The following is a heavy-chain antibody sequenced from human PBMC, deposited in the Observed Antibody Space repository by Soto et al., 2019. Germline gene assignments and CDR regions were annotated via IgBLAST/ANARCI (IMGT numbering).Heavy chain of an antibody. CDR3: AFPGIAAGGKTGFDY. CDR1: GGSISIYY. CDR2: IYYSGST. J-gene: IGHJ4*02. D-gene: IGHD6-13*01. Sequence: SETLSLTCTVSGGSISIYYWSWIRQPPGKGLEWIGYIYYSGSTYYADSVQGRFTISRDNSKNTLYLQMNSLRDEDTAIYYCAFPGIAAGGKTGFDYWGQGTLVTVSS. V-gene: IGHV4-59*12.